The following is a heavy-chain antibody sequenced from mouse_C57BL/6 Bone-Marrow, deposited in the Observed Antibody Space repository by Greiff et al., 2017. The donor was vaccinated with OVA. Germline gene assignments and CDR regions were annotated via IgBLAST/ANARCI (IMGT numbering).Heavy chain of an antibody. V-gene: IGHV1-64*01. CDR1: GYTFTSYW. D-gene: IGHD2-5*01. J-gene: IGHJ1*03. CDR3: ARGGFYYSNYVGWYFDV. CDR2: IHPNSGST. Sequence: VQLQQSGAELVKPGASVKLSCKTSGYTFTSYWMHWVKQRPGQGLERIGMIHPNSGSTNYNEKFKSKATLTVDKSSSTAYMQLSSLTSEDSAVYYCARGGFYYSNYVGWYFDVWGTRTTVTVSS.